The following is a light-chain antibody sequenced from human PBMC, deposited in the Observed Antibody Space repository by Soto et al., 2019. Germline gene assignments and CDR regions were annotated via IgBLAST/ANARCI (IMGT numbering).Light chain of an antibody. CDR3: TSWTTSTTMI. Sequence: SVLTQPASVSGSPVQSITISCTGTSSALGAYNFVSCYQQHPGKAPKLMLYDVNIRPSGVSNRFSGSKSGNTASLTISGLQAEDEADYDCTSWTTSTTMIFGGGVKLTVL. J-gene: IGLJ2*01. CDR1: SSALGAYNF. V-gene: IGLV2-14*03. CDR2: DVN.